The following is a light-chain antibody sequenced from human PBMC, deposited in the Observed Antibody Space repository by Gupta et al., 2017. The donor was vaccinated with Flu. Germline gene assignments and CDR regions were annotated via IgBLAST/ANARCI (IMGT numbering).Light chain of an antibody. CDR2: EVS. CDR1: SSDVGGYNF. Sequence: QSALTHPASVSGSPRQSIPIPCTGTSSDVGGYNFVSWYQQPPGKAPKLMIYEVSNRPSGVSHRFSGSKSGNTASLTISGLQAEDEADYYCSSYTSSSTSVFGTGTKVTVL. J-gene: IGLJ1*01. CDR3: SSYTSSSTSV. V-gene: IGLV2-14*01.